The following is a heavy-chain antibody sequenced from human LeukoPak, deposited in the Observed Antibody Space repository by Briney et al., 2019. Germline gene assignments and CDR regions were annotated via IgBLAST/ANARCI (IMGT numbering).Heavy chain of an antibody. D-gene: IGHD5-18*01. Sequence: GGSLRLACAAAGFTFGSYAMSWVRQAPGKGLEWVSAISGSGGSTYYADSVKGRFTISRDNSKNTLYLQMNSLRAEDTAVYYCAKDSDSSGTVDYWGQGTLVTVSS. J-gene: IGHJ4*02. CDR2: ISGSGGST. V-gene: IGHV3-23*01. CDR3: AKDSDSSGTVDY. CDR1: GFTFGSYA.